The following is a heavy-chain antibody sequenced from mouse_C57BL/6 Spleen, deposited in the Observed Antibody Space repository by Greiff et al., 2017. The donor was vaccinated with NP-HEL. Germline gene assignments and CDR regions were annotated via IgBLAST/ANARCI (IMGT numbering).Heavy chain of an antibody. V-gene: IGHV1-7*01. CDR3: ARSDGAMDY. Sequence: QVQLQQSGAELAKPGASVKLSCKASGYTFTSYWMHWVKQRPGQGLEWIGYINPSSGYTKYNQKFKDKATLTAEKSSSTAYMKLRSLTYEDSAVYYCARSDGAMDYWGQGTSVTVSS. J-gene: IGHJ4*01. CDR1: GYTFTSYW. CDR2: INPSSGYT.